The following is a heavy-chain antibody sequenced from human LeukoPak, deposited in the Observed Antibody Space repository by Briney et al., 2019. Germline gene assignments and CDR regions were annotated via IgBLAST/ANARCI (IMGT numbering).Heavy chain of an antibody. D-gene: IGHD4-17*01. J-gene: IGHJ4*02. V-gene: IGHV4-39*01. CDR1: GGSISSSNYY. Sequence: SETLSLTCTVSGGSISSSNYYWGWIRQPPGRGLEWIGTIYYSGSTYYNPSLKSRVTISVDTSMNQFSLKLSSVTAADTAVYYCARQYGAHDYWGQGTLVAVSS. CDR3: ARQYGAHDY. CDR2: IYYSGST.